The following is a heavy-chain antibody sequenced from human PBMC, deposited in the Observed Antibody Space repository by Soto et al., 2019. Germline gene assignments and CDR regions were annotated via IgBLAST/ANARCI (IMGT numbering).Heavy chain of an antibody. V-gene: IGHV3-21*01. Sequence: PGRSLRLSCAACGFTFSSYSMNWVRQAPGKGLEWVSSISSSSSYIYYADSVKGRFTISRDNAKNSLYLQMNSLRAEDTAVYYCARDLPDYSNYEYYYYNGMDVWGQGTTVTGSS. J-gene: IGHJ6*02. CDR3: ARDLPDYSNYEYYYYNGMDV. CDR2: ISSSSSYI. D-gene: IGHD4-4*01. CDR1: GFTFSSYS.